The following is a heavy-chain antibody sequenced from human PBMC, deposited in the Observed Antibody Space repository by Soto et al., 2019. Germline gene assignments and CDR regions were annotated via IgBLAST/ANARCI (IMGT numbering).Heavy chain of an antibody. V-gene: IGHV3-13*01. CDR1: GFTFSSYD. CDR2: IGTAGDT. D-gene: IGHD3-22*01. CDR3: ARARTGHYDSSGLYFFDY. J-gene: IGHJ4*02. Sequence: EVQLVESGGGLVQPGVSLRLSCAASGFTFSSYDMHWVRQATGKGLEWVSAIGTAGDTYYPGSVKGRFTISRENAKNSLYLQMNSLRAEDTAVYYCARARTGHYDSSGLYFFDYWGQGTLVTVSS.